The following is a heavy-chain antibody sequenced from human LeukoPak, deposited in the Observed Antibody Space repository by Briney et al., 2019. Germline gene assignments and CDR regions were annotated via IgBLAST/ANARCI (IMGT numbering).Heavy chain of an antibody. CDR3: ARNRGYDSSGYYLLYYFDY. J-gene: IGHJ4*02. V-gene: IGHV1-2*06. CDR2: INPNSGGT. D-gene: IGHD3-22*01. CDR1: GYTFTGYY. Sequence: RASVKVSCKASGYTFTGYYMHWVRQAPGQGLEWMGRINPNSGGTNYAQKFQGRVTMTRDTSISTAYMELSRLRSDDTAVYYCARNRGYDSSGYYLLYYFDYWGQGTLVTVSS.